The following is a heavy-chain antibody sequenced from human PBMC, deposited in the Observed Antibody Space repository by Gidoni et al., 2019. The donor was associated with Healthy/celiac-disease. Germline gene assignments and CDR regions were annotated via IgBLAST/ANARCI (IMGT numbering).Heavy chain of an antibody. Sequence: QVQLVESGGGVVQPGRSLRLSCAASGFTFSSYGMHGVRQAPGKGLEWVAVIWYDGSNKYYADSVKGRFTISRDNSKNTLYLQMNSLRAEDTAVYYCAREGVEEELFITYGMDVWGQGTTVTVSS. V-gene: IGHV3-33*01. D-gene: IGHD3-10*01. CDR3: AREGVEEELFITYGMDV. CDR2: IWYDGSNK. J-gene: IGHJ6*02. CDR1: GFTFSSYG.